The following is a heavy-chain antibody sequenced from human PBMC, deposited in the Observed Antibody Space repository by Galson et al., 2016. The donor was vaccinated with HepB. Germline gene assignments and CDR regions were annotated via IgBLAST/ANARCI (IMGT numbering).Heavy chain of an antibody. J-gene: IGHJ6*02. CDR3: ARDGLRIAVKYYFAMDV. CDR1: GFTFSDYY. CDR2: ISSSGSTM. V-gene: IGHV3-11*01. D-gene: IGHD5-12*01. Sequence: SLRLSCAASGFTFSDYYMGWIRQAPGKGLEWVAYISSSGSTMSYADSVKGRFTISRDNAKNLLFLQMNNLRAEDTAVYYCARDGLRIAVKYYFAMDVWGQGTTVTVSS.